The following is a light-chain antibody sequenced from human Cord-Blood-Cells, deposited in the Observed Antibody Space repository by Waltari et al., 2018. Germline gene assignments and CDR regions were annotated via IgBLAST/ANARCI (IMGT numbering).Light chain of an antibody. Sequence: ILMAQCRASLAVSLVGRAPFNCKSSQSVLYCSNNKNYLAWYQQKPGQPPKLLIYWASTRESGVPDRFSGSGSGTDFTLTISGLQAEDVAVYYCQQYYSTPYTFGQGTKLEIK. J-gene: IGKJ2*01. V-gene: IGKV4-1*01. CDR2: WAS. CDR1: QSVLYCSNNKNY. CDR3: QQYYSTPYT.